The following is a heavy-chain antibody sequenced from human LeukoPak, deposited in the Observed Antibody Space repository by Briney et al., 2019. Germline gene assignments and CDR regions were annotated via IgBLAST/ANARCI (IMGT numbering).Heavy chain of an antibody. D-gene: IGHD3-10*01. CDR2: ISGSGGGEDT. CDR1: GFTFSSYA. Sequence: GGSLRLSCAASGFTFSSYAMSWVRQAPGKGLEWVSAISGSGGGEDTHYADSVKGRFTISRDNSKNTLYLQMNSLRAEDTAVYYCTTSWPKVREGDQWGQGTLVTVS. V-gene: IGHV3-23*01. CDR3: TTSWPKVREGDQ. J-gene: IGHJ1*01.